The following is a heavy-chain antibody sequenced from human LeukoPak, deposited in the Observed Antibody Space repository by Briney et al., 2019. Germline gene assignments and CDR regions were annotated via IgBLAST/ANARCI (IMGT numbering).Heavy chain of an antibody. CDR1: GFTFSDYS. Sequence: GGSLRLSCAASGFTFSDYSMNWVRQAPGKGLEWASSISSSSIYIYYADSMKGRFTISRDNAKNSLYLQMNSLRAEDTAVYYCARDYYDSSGSLDYWGQGTLVTVSS. V-gene: IGHV3-21*01. CDR3: ARDYYDSSGSLDY. CDR2: ISSSSIYI. J-gene: IGHJ4*02. D-gene: IGHD3-22*01.